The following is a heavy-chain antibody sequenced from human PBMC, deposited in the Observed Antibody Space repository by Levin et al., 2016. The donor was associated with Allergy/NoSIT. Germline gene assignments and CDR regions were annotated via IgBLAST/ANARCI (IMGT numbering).Heavy chain of an antibody. J-gene: IGHJ4*02. CDR3: ARGFSSHNGWVDN. CDR1: GFIFSSHI. D-gene: IGHD6-19*01. Sequence: GGSLRLSCAASGFIFSSHIMHWVRQAPGKGLQWVSSITSAGNYMDYSDSAKGRFTISRDNAKNSLLLQMTSLRAEDTAIYYCARGFSSHNGWVDNWGQGILVTVSS. V-gene: IGHV3-21*06. CDR2: ITSAGNYM.